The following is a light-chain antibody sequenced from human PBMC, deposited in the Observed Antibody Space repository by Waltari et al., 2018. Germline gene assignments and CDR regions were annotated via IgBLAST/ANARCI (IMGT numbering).Light chain of an antibody. CDR2: EVT. Sequence: QSALTQPASVSGSPGQSITISCTETNTDVVNFKFVSWYQQYPGNAPKLLIYEVTKRPSGVSNRFSGSKSGNTASLTISGLQAEDEADYYCCSYADISKVFGGGTKMTVL. V-gene: IGLV2-23*02. CDR1: NTDVVNFKF. CDR3: CSYADISKV. J-gene: IGLJ2*01.